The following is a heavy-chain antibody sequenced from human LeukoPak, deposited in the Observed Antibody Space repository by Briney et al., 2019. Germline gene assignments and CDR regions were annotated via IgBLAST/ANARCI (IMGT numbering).Heavy chain of an antibody. CDR3: ARGGPAAAGPRSYYYGMDV. V-gene: IGHV3-11*06. D-gene: IGHD6-13*01. J-gene: IGHJ6*02. CDR2: ISSSSSYT. CDR1: GFTFSDYY. Sequence: PGGSLRLSCAASGFTFSDYYMSWIRQAPGKGLEWVSYISSSSSYTNYADSVKGRFTISRENAKNSLYLQMNSLRAGDTAAYYCARGGPAAAGPRSYYYGMDVWGQGTTVTASS.